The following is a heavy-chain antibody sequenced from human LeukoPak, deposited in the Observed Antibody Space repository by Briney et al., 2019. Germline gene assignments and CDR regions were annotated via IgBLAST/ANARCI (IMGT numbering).Heavy chain of an antibody. J-gene: IGHJ4*02. Sequence: PSETLSLTCTVSGGSISSGSYYWSWIRQPAGKGLEWIGRIYTSGSTNYNPSLKSRVTISVDTSKNQFSLKLSSVTAADTAVYYCARDTDLEWFLDYWGQGTLVTVSS. CDR3: ARDTDLEWFLDY. D-gene: IGHD3-3*01. CDR1: GGSISSGSYY. V-gene: IGHV4-61*02. CDR2: IYTSGST.